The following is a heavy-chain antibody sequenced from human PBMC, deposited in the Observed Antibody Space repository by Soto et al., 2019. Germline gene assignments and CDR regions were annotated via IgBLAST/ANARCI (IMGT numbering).Heavy chain of an antibody. CDR3: ARERATYYDFWSGPLSSGMDV. D-gene: IGHD3-3*01. J-gene: IGHJ6*02. V-gene: IGHV3-7*03. Sequence: PGGSLRLSCAASGFTFSSYWMSWVRQAPGKGLGWVANIKQDGSEKYYVDSVKGRFTISRDNAKNSLYLQMNSLRAEDTAVYYCARERATYYDFWSGPLSSGMDVWGQGTTVTVSS. CDR1: GFTFSSYW. CDR2: IKQDGSEK.